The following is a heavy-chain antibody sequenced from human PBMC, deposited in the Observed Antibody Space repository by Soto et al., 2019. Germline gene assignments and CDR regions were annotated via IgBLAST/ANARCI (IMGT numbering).Heavy chain of an antibody. CDR2: NYYSGST. CDR3: ARDQGIAAAYNWFDP. Sequence: PSETLSLTCTVSGGSISSYYWSWIRQPPGKGLEWIGYNYYSGSTNYNPSLKSRVTISVDTSKNQFSLKLSSVTAADTAVYYCARDQGIAAAYNWFDPWGQGTLVTVSP. D-gene: IGHD6-13*01. V-gene: IGHV4-59*01. CDR1: GGSISSYY. J-gene: IGHJ5*02.